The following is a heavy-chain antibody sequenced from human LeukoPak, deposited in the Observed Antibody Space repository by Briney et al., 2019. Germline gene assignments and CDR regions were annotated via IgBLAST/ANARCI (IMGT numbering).Heavy chain of an antibody. J-gene: IGHJ2*01. V-gene: IGHV4-34*01. D-gene: IGHD3-3*01. CDR1: GGSFSGYY. CDR3: AGDHTRITIFGVVPPDWYFDL. CDR2: IDHSGST. Sequence: SETLSLTCAVYGGSFSGYYWSWIRQPPGKGLEWIGEIDHSGSTNYNPSLKSRVTISVDTSKNQFSLKLSSVTAADTAVYYCAGDHTRITIFGVVPPDWYFDLWGRGTLVTVSS.